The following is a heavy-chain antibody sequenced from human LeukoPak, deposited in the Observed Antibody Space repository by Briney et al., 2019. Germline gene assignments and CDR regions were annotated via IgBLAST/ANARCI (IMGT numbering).Heavy chain of an antibody. D-gene: IGHD2-15*01. V-gene: IGHV1-18*01. Sequence: GGSLRLSCAASGFTFTSYGISWVRQAPGQGLEWMGWISAYNGNTNYAQKLQGRVTMTTDTSTSTAYMELRSLRSDDTAVYYCARECGGSFPYYYYGMDVWGQGTTVTVSS. CDR1: GFTFTSYG. CDR3: ARECGGSFPYYYYGMDV. CDR2: ISAYNGNT. J-gene: IGHJ6*02.